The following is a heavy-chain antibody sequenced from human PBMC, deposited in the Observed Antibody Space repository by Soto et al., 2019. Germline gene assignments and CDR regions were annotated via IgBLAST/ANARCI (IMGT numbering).Heavy chain of an antibody. CDR2: TYYRSKWYN. CDR3: ARAIVVVPAAIKNAFDI. V-gene: IGHV6-1*01. D-gene: IGHD2-2*01. Sequence: TLSLTCAISGDSVSSNSAAWNWIRQSPSRGLEWLGRTYYRSKWYNDYAVSVKSRITINPDTSKNQFSLRLNSVTPEDTAVYYCARAIVVVPAAIKNAFDIWGQGTMVTVSS. J-gene: IGHJ3*02. CDR1: GDSVSSNSAA.